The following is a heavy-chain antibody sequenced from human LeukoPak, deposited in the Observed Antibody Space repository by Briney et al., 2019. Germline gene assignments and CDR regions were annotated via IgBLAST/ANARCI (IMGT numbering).Heavy chain of an antibody. Sequence: SETLSLTCTGSGGSISSYYWSWIRQPAGKGLEWIGRIYTSGSTNYNPSLKSRVTMSVDTSKNQFSLKLSSVTAADTAVYYCARDRLVVVAATPKSGGFDPWGQGTLVTVSS. J-gene: IGHJ5*02. D-gene: IGHD2-15*01. CDR2: IYTSGST. CDR3: ARDRLVVVAATPKSGGFDP. V-gene: IGHV4-4*07. CDR1: GGSISSYY.